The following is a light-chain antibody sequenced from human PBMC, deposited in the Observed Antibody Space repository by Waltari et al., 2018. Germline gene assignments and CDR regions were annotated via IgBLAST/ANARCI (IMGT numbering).Light chain of an antibody. CDR1: QSIRSK. CDR3: HQYNDWPPYT. V-gene: IGKV3-15*01. J-gene: IGKJ2*01. Sequence: EIVMTQSPATLSVSPGERVTLSCRASQSIRSKLAWYQHKPGQAPRLLIFDVSTRATGIPARFSGSGSGTEFALTISSLQSEDFAVYFCHQYNDWPPYTFGQGTKLEIK. CDR2: DVS.